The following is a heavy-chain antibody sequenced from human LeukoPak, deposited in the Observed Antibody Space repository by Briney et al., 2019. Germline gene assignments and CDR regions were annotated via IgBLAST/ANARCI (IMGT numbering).Heavy chain of an antibody. CDR2: ISNSGTAI. D-gene: IGHD5-18*01. V-gene: IGHV3-48*03. CDR3: ARAGYSMDTEYFQH. CDR1: GFTFSSYE. Sequence: GGSLRLSCAASGFTFSSYEMNWVRQAPGKGLEWVSYISNSGTAIYYADSVKGRLTISRDNAKSSLYLQMNSLRAEDTAVYYCARAGYSMDTEYFQHWGQGTLVTVSS. J-gene: IGHJ1*01.